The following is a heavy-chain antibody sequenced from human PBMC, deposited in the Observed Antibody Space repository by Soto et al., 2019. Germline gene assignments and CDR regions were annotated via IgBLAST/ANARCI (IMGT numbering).Heavy chain of an antibody. CDR1: GFTFNKCN. CDR3: ALGHQHKVYFGMDV. J-gene: IGHJ6*02. V-gene: IGHV3-33*01. D-gene: IGHD2-2*01. Sequence: QVQLVESGGGVVQPGRSLRLSCATSGFTFNKCNMHWVRQAPGKGLEWVAVMSHDGRNEYYEDPVKGRFTISRDNSKNSMYLQMNSLRVEDTATYDCALGHQHKVYFGMDVWGQGTTVIVSS. CDR2: MSHDGRNE.